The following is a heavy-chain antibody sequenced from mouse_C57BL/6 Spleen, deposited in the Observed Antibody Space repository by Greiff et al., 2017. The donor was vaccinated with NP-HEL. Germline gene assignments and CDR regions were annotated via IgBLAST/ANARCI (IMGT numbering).Heavy chain of an antibody. CDR2: ISDGGSYT. CDR3: ARRDYGSSRDYAMDY. V-gene: IGHV5-4*01. CDR1: GFTFSSYA. J-gene: IGHJ4*01. D-gene: IGHD1-1*01. Sequence: EVQGVESGGGLVKPGGSLKLSCAASGFTFSSYAMSWVRQTPEKRLEWVATISDGGSYTYYPDNVKGRFTISRDNAKNNLYLQMSHLKSEDTAMYYCARRDYGSSRDYAMDYWGQGTSVTVSS.